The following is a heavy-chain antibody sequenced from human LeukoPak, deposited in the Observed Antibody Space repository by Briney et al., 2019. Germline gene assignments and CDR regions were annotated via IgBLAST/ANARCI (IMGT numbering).Heavy chain of an antibody. CDR1: GFTFSKAW. V-gene: IGHV3-15*01. J-gene: IGHJ4*02. Sequence: GGSLRLSCAASGFTFSKAWMSWVRQAPGKGLEWVGRIKSKADGGTTDHAAPVKGRFTISRDDSKNTMYLQMNSLKTEDTAVYHCTARPPITQTRVCWGQGTLVTVSS. D-gene: IGHD1-14*01. CDR2: IKSKADGGTT. CDR3: TARPPITQTRVC.